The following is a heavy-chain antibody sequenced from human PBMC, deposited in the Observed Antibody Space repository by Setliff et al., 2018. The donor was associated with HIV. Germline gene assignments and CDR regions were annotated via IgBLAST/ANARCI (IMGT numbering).Heavy chain of an antibody. J-gene: IGHJ5*01. Sequence: GASLKISCKASGYNFTTNWVGWVRQMPGKGLEWMGIIRPADSDTRVSPSFQGHVTISADKSISSTYLQWSSLKASDTAMYYCARVFSAGWFDSWGQGTLVTVSS. CDR2: IRPADSDT. V-gene: IGHV5-51*01. CDR1: GYNFTTNW. D-gene: IGHD6-13*01. CDR3: ARVFSAGWFDS.